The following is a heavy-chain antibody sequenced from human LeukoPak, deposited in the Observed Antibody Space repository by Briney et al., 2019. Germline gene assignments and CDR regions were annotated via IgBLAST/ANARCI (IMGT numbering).Heavy chain of an antibody. D-gene: IGHD4-11*01. J-gene: IGHJ4*02. CDR1: GGSISSYY. CDR3: ARIGSNSNYEVRDY. Sequence: SETLSLTCTVSGGSISSYYWSWIRQPPGKGLEWIGYIYYSGSTNYNPSLKSRVTISVDTSKNQFSLKLSSVTAEDTAVYYCARIGSNSNYEVRDYWGQGTLVTVSS. CDR2: IYYSGST. V-gene: IGHV4-59*01.